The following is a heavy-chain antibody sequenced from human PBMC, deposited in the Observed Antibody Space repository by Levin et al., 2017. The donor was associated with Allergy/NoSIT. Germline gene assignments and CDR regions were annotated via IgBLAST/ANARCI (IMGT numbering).Heavy chain of an antibody. Sequence: ASVKVSCKASGYTFTSYGISWVRQAPGQGLEWMGWISAYYGNTNYAQKLQGRVTMTTDTSTSTAYMELRSLRSDDTAVYYCARDFSADFWSGSRYWFDPWGQGTLVTVSS. J-gene: IGHJ5*02. CDR2: ISAYYGNT. CDR3: ARDFSADFWSGSRYWFDP. V-gene: IGHV1-18*01. CDR1: GYTFTSYG. D-gene: IGHD3-3*01.